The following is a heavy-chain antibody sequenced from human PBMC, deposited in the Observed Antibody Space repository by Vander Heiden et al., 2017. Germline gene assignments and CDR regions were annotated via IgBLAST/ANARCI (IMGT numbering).Heavy chain of an antibody. Sequence: QAQLLQSGAEVRKPGTTVKVSCKASGSNSTSSDTHWVRQAPGQGLEWMGIINPSGGSTSYAQKFQGRVTMTRDTSTSTVYMELSSLRSEDTAVYYCATLPGIAVAGQTGYAFDIWGQGTMVTVSS. V-gene: IGHV1-46*01. CDR1: GSNSTSSD. CDR2: INPSGGST. D-gene: IGHD6-19*01. J-gene: IGHJ3*02. CDR3: ATLPGIAVAGQTGYAFDI.